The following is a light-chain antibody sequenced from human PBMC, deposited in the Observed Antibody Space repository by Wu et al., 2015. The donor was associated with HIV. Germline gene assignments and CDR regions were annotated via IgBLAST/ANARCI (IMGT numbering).Light chain of an antibody. CDR1: QSISSTY. CDR3: QQYDRSPPLYS. V-gene: IGKV3-20*01. Sequence: IVLTQSPGTLSLSPGERATLSCRASQSISSTYLAWYQQKPGQAPRLLIYGTSNRATGIPDRFSGSGSETDFTLIISRLEPEDFAVYYCQQYDRSPPLYSFGQGTKLEIK. J-gene: IGKJ2*03. CDR2: GTS.